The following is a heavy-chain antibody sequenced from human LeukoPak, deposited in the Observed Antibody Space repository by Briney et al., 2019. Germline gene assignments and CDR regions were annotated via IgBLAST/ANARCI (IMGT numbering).Heavy chain of an antibody. Sequence: PSETLSLTCTVSGGSISSSGHHWAWIRQPPGKGLDWIGNIYYNGYSYYDPSLRSRATIAIDTSKNQFSLRLSSVTAADTAVYYCARHDSSGLDYWGQGTLVSVAP. CDR2: IYYNGYS. CDR3: ARHDSSGLDY. J-gene: IGHJ4*02. CDR1: GGSISSSGHH. V-gene: IGHV4-39*01. D-gene: IGHD6-19*01.